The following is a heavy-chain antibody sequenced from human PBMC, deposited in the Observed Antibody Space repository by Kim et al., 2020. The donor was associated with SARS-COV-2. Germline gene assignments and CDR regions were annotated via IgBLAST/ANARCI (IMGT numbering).Heavy chain of an antibody. CDR2: T. J-gene: IGHJ4*02. V-gene: IGHV4-31*02. Sequence: TYYNPSLKSRVTISVDTSKNQFSLKLSSVTAADTAVYYCARGSPVGATSCWGQGTLVTVSS. CDR3: ARGSPVGATSC. D-gene: IGHD1-26*01.